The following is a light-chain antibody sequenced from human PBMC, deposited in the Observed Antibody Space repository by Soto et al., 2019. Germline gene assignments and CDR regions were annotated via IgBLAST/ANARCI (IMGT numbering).Light chain of an antibody. Sequence: DIQLTQSPSTLSASVGDRVTITCRASQSIMTWLAWYQQKPGKAPKLLIYKASDLDVGVPSRFSGSGSATEFTLTISSLQPDDVATYYCQQYNSYSPTFGQGTRVEIK. CDR1: QSIMTW. CDR3: QQYNSYSPT. J-gene: IGKJ1*01. V-gene: IGKV1-5*03. CDR2: KAS.